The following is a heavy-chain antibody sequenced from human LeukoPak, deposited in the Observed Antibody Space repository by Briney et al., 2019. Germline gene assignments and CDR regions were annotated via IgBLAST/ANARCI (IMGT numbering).Heavy chain of an antibody. CDR3: ARDKYGRRGYED. V-gene: IGHV4-4*02. Sequence: PSETLSLTCAISGGSISSSNWWTWVRQPAGKGLEWVGEIYLRGNTNYNPSLESRATISVDESKTQLSLRLESVAAADTAVYYCARDKYGRRGYEDWGQGTLVTVSS. CDR1: GGSISSSNW. D-gene: IGHD5-12*01. CDR2: IYLRGNT. J-gene: IGHJ4*02.